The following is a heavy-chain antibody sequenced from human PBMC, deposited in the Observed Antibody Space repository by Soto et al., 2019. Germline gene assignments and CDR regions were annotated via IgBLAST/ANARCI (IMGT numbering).Heavy chain of an antibody. CDR2: IRYDGSNK. Sequence: LRLSCGASGLTFSSHGMHWVRQAPGKGLEWVAVIRYDGSNKYYADSVKGRFTISRDNSKNTLYLQMNSLRAEDTAVYYCARGRGYSSSWSIYYFDFWGQGTQVTVSS. CDR3: ARGRGYSSSWSIYYFDF. CDR1: GLTFSSHG. V-gene: IGHV3-33*01. J-gene: IGHJ4*02. D-gene: IGHD6-13*01.